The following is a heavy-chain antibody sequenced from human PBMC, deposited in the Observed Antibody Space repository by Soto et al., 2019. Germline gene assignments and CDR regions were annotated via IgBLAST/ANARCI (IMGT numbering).Heavy chain of an antibody. V-gene: IGHV4-34*01. CDR1: GGSVSGSF. Sequence: SETLSLTCAVYGGSVSGSFWSWIRQPPGKGLEWIGEINHSGTTSYSPSLESRVTTSIDTSKNQFSLRMSSVTAADTAIYYCARRYCSDSYCSYFDYWGRGTLVTVSS. CDR3: ARRYCSDSYCSYFDY. J-gene: IGHJ4*02. D-gene: IGHD2-15*01. CDR2: INHSGTT.